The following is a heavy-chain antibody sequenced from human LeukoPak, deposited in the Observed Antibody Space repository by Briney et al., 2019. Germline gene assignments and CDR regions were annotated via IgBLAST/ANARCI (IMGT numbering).Heavy chain of an antibody. Sequence: ASLKVSCKASGYTFTGYGISWVRQAPGQVLEWMGWISAYNGNTNYAQKLQARVTMTTDTSTSTAYMELRSLRSDDMAVYYCAREPMNGEFDPWGQGTLVTVSS. V-gene: IGHV1-18*03. D-gene: IGHD3-10*01. CDR1: GYTFTGYG. J-gene: IGHJ5*02. CDR2: ISAYNGNT. CDR3: AREPMNGEFDP.